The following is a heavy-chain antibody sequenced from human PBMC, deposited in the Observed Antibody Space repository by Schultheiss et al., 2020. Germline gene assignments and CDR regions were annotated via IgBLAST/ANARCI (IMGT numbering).Heavy chain of an antibody. CDR1: GFTFSSYA. CDR2: INPVGSDK. D-gene: IGHD3-22*01. J-gene: IGHJ4*02. Sequence: GGSLRLSCAASGFTFSSYAMHWVRQAPGKGLEWVATINPVGSDKYYVDSVKGRFTISRDNGKNSLFLEMNSLRAEDTAVYYCARYMYDYDRIVRLDNWGQGALVTVSS. V-gene: IGHV3-7*01. CDR3: ARYMYDYDRIVRLDN.